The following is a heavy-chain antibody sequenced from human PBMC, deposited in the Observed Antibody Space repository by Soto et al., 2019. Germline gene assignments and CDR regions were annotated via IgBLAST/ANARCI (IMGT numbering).Heavy chain of an antibody. CDR3: VRVHADDSSGYELDY. CDR1: GASFSSGDYD. CDR2: IYCSGAT. Sequence: QVQLQEAGPGLVKPSETLALNCSVSGASFSSGDYDWSRIRQPPGKGLEWIGYIYCSGATSYDPSLKRRVSISIDTFKNHFSLKLKSVTAADTAVYYCVRVHADDSSGYELDYWGQGNLVSVS. J-gene: IGHJ4*02. V-gene: IGHV4-61*03. D-gene: IGHD6-19*01.